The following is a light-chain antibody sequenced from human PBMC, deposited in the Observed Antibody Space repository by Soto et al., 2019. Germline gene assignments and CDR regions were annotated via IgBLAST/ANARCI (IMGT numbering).Light chain of an antibody. Sequence: DIVMTPSPDSLAVSLGERPTINCKSSQNVLDSSSNKNFLAWYQQKPGQPPKLLIYWASTRVSGVPDRFSGSGSGTDFTLTISSLQPEDFATYYCQQLHDYPITFGQGTRLEI. CDR1: QNVLDSSSNKNF. CDR2: WAS. J-gene: IGKJ5*01. V-gene: IGKV4-1*01. CDR3: QQLHDYPIT.